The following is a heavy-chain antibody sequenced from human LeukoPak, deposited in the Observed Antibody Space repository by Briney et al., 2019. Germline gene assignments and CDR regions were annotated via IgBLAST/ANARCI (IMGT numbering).Heavy chain of an antibody. D-gene: IGHD4-17*01. J-gene: IGHJ4*02. Sequence: SETLSLTCTVSGGSISSRSHYWGWIRQPPGQGLEWIGSIYYSGTTYYSPSLESRVTISVGTSKNQFSLKLGSVTAADTAVYYCATPAGPFGDYDNWGQGTLVIVSS. CDR3: ATPAGPFGDYDN. CDR2: IYYSGTT. V-gene: IGHV4-39*01. CDR1: GGSISSRSHY.